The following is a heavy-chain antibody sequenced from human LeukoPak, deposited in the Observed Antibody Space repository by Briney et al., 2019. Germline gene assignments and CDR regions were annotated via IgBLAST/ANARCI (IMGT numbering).Heavy chain of an antibody. J-gene: IGHJ4*02. Sequence: PGGSLRLSCAASGFTFSGYAMTWVRQAPGKGLEWVSTISGSGSSTYYADSMKGRFTISRDNSNNTLCLQMNSLRAEDTAVYYCAKGRYFGEHYFDCWGQGTLVTVSS. CDR2: ISGSGSST. D-gene: IGHD3-10*01. CDR1: GFTFSGYA. CDR3: AKGRYFGEHYFDC. V-gene: IGHV3-23*01.